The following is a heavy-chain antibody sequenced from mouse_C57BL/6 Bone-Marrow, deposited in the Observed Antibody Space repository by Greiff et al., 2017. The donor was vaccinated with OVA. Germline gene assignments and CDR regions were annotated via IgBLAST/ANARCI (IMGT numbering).Heavy chain of an antibody. V-gene: IGHV1-69*01. J-gene: IGHJ4*01. Sequence: VQLQQPGAELVMPGASVKLSCKASGYTFTSYWMHWVKQRPGQGLEWIGEIDPSDSYTNYNQKFKGKSTLTVDKSSSTAYMQLSSLTSEDSAVYYCARENIYYGKCAMDYWGQGTSVTVSS. D-gene: IGHD2-1*01. CDR1: GYTFTSYW. CDR2: IDPSDSYT. CDR3: ARENIYYGKCAMDY.